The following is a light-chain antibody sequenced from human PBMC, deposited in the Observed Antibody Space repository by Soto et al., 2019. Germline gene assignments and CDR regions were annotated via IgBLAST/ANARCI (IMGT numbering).Light chain of an antibody. J-gene: IGLJ3*02. Sequence: QSVLTQSSSASASLGSSVKLTCTLSSGHSSYIIAWHQQQPGKAPRYLMKLEGSGSYNKGSGVPDRFSGSSSGADRSLTISNPQFEDEADYYCETWDSNTRVFGGGSKLTVL. CDR3: ETWDSNTRV. CDR2: LEGSGSY. CDR1: SGHSSYI. V-gene: IGLV4-60*02.